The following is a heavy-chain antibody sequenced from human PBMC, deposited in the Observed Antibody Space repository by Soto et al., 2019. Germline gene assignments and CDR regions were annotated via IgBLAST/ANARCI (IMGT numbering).Heavy chain of an antibody. CDR3: ARDCSGGSCYQGLFDY. CDR1: GGTFSSYT. CDR2: IIPILGIA. D-gene: IGHD2-15*01. Sequence: GASVKVSCKASGGTFSSYTISWVRQAPGQGLEWMGRIIPILGIANYAQKFQGRVTITADKSTSTAYMELRSLRSDDTAVYYCARDCSGGSCYQGLFDYWGQGTLVTAPQ. J-gene: IGHJ4*02. V-gene: IGHV1-69*04.